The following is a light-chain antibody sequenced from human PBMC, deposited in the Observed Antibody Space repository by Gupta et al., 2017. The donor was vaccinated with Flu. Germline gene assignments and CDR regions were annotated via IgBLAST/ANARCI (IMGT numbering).Light chain of an antibody. CDR1: QSISGW. CDR2: KAS. J-gene: IGKJ5*01. CDR3: KQYSSYPLT. Sequence: DIQMTQSPSTLSASVGGSVTISCRASQSISGWLAWYQLKPGKAPKLLIYKASSVHSGVPSRFSGSGSGAEYTLTITSLQPDDFATYSCKQYSSYPLTFGQGTRLEMK. V-gene: IGKV1-5*03.